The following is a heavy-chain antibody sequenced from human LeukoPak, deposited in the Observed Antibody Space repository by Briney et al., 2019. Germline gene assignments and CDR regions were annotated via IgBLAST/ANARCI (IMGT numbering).Heavy chain of an antibody. Sequence: GGSLRLSCAASGFTVSSNYMSWVRQAPGKGLEWVSVIYSGGSTYYAGSVKGRFTISRDNSKNTLYLQMNSLRAEDTAVYYCARALDYYYDSSGSAFDIWGQGTMVTVSS. V-gene: IGHV3-53*01. CDR1: GFTVSSNY. CDR2: IYSGGST. D-gene: IGHD3-22*01. CDR3: ARALDYYYDSSGSAFDI. J-gene: IGHJ3*02.